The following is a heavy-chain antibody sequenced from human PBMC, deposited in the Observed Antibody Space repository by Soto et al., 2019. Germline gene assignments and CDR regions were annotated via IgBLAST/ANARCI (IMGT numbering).Heavy chain of an antibody. J-gene: IGHJ5*02. CDR3: ARVNQDIVVVPAAHCFDP. CDR2: IYHSGST. D-gene: IGHD2-2*01. Sequence: ETLSLTCDVSGYSISSGYYWGWIRQPPGKGLEWIGSIYHSGSTYYNPSLKSRVTISVDTSKNQFSLKLSSVTAADTAVYYCARVNQDIVVVPAAHCFDPWGQGTLVTVPS. V-gene: IGHV4-38-2*01. CDR1: GYSISSGYY.